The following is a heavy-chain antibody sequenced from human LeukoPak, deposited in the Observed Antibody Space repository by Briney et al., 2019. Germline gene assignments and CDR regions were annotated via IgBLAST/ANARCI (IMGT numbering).Heavy chain of an antibody. CDR1: GFIFSDHY. D-gene: IGHD4-17*01. J-gene: IGHJ4*02. Sequence: PGGSLRLSCAASGFIFSDHYMDWVRQAPGKRLEWVGRIRNKANSYITKYAASVEGRFTISRDDSKSSLLLQMNSLKIEDTAIYYCAVVTTGYWGQGTLVTVSS. V-gene: IGHV3-72*01. CDR2: IRNKANSYIT. CDR3: AVVTTGY.